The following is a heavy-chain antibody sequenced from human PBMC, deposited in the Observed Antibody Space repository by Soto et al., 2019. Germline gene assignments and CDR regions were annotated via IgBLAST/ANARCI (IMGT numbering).Heavy chain of an antibody. D-gene: IGHD6-19*01. CDR2: IYWNDDK. CDR1: GFSLRTSGVG. J-gene: IGHJ5*02. Sequence: QITLKESGPTLVKPTQTLTLTCIFSGFSLRTSGVGVGWIRQPPGKALEWLVLIYWNDDKRYSPCLKSRLTITKDTPKNQVVLTMTNMDPVDTATYYCAKSGSSGWYGWFDPWGQGTLVTVSS. CDR3: AKSGSSGWYGWFDP. V-gene: IGHV2-5*01.